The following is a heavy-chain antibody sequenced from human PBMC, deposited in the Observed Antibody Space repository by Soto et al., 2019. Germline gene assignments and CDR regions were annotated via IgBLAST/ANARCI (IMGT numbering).Heavy chain of an antibody. D-gene: IGHD1-1*01. CDR3: ARDGTGESYYYYYMDV. CDR2: ISYDGSNK. J-gene: IGHJ6*03. CDR1: GFTFSSYA. Sequence: GGSLRLSCAASGFTFSSYAMHWVRQAPGKGLEWVAVISYDGSNKYYADSVKGRFTISRDNSKNTLYLQMNSLRAEDTAVYYCARDGTGESYYYYYMDVWGKGTTVTVSS. V-gene: IGHV3-30*04.